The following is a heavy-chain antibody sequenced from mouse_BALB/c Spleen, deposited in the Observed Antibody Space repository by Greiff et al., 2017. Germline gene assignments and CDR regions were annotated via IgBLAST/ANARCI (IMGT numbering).Heavy chain of an antibody. V-gene: IGHV5-6-5*01. J-gene: IGHJ2*01. CDR1: GFTFSSYA. D-gene: IGHD2-2*01. CDR3: ARVYGYGGTYFDY. CDR2: ISSGGST. Sequence: EVKLVESGGGLVKPGGSLKLSCAASGFTFSSYAMSWVRQTPEKRLEWVASISSGGSTYYPDSVKGRFTISRDNARNILYLQMSSLRSEDTAMYYCARVYGYGGTYFDYWGQGTTLTVSS.